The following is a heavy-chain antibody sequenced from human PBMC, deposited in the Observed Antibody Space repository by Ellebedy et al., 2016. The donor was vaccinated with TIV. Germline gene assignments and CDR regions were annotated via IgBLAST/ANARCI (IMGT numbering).Heavy chain of an antibody. CDR3: ARWGALNAFDI. V-gene: IGHV1-2*02. J-gene: IGHJ3*02. D-gene: IGHD3-16*01. Sequence: ASVKVSXXASGYTFTSYDINWVRQATGQGLEWMGWINPNSGGTNYAQKFQGRVTMTGDTSIRTAYMELSSLRSDDTAVYYCARWGALNAFDIWGQGTMVTVSS. CDR2: INPNSGGT. CDR1: GYTFTSYD.